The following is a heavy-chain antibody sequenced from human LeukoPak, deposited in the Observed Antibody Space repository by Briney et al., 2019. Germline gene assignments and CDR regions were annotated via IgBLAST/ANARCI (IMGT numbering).Heavy chain of an antibody. D-gene: IGHD6-19*01. CDR3: ARGGPQWLEEAFDY. Sequence: GGSLRLSCAASGFTFTSYAMHWVRQAPGQRLEWMGWINAGNGNTKYSQKFQGRVTITRDTSASTAYMELSSLRSEDTAVYYCARGGPQWLEEAFDYWGQGTLVTVSS. CDR2: INAGNGNT. J-gene: IGHJ4*02. V-gene: IGHV1-3*01. CDR1: GFTFTSYA.